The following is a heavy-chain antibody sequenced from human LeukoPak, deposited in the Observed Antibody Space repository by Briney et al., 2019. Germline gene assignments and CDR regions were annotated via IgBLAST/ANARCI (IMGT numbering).Heavy chain of an antibody. D-gene: IGHD3-10*01. CDR3: ARVLYYGSARRYYFDY. V-gene: IGHV3-7*01. Sequence: GGSLRLSRTASGFIFNNFWMNWVRQAPGKGLEWAANIKQDGNEKYYVDSVMGRFTISRDNAKNSMYLQMNTLRAEDTGVYYCARVLYYGSARRYYFDYWGQGTLVTVSS. CDR1: GFIFNNFW. CDR2: IKQDGNEK. J-gene: IGHJ4*02.